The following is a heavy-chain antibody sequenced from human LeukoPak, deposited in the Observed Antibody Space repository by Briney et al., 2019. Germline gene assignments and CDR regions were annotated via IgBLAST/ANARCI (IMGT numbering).Heavy chain of an antibody. CDR1: GGSISSYY. D-gene: IGHD4-17*01. CDR2: IYYSGST. J-gene: IGHJ4*02. CDR3: ARERSSVTTNHKVFDY. V-gene: IGHV4-59*01. Sequence: SETLPLTCTVSGGSISSYYWSWIRQPPGKGLEWIGDIYYSGSTNYNPSLKSRVTISVDTSKNQFSLKLSSVTAADTAVYYCARERSSVTTNHKVFDYLGQGTLVTASS.